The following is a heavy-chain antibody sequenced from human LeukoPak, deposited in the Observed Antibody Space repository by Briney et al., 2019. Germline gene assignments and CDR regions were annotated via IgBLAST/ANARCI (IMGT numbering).Heavy chain of an antibody. Sequence: ASVKVSCKASGYTFTSYYMHWVRQAPGQGLEWMGIINPSGGSTSYAQKFQGRVTMTRDMSTSTVYMELSSLRSEDTAVYYCAGGSALWYFDLWGRGTLVTVSS. J-gene: IGHJ2*01. D-gene: IGHD3-16*01. V-gene: IGHV1-46*01. CDR2: INPSGGST. CDR1: GYTFTSYY. CDR3: AGGSALWYFDL.